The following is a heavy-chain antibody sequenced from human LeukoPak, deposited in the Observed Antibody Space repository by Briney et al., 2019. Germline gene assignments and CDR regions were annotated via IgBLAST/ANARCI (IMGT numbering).Heavy chain of an antibody. J-gene: IGHJ4*02. CDR1: GFTFSSYG. CDR3: AKDLCGGDCRWRVFDY. CDR2: IRYDGSNK. V-gene: IGHV3-30*02. Sequence: GGSLRLSCAASGFTFSSYGMHWVRQAPGKGLEWVAFIRYDGSNKYYADSVKGRFTISRDNSKNTLYLQMNSLRAEDTAVYYCAKDLCGGDCRWRVFDYWGQGTLVTVSS. D-gene: IGHD2-21*02.